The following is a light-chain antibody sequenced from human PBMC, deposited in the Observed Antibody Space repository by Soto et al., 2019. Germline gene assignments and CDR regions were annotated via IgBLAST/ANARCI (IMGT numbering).Light chain of an antibody. Sequence: IQVTQAPSSLSASVGDRVTITCRASQDIRDDLGWYQQKPGKAPRLVIYSASTLQSGVPSRFSGSGSGPDFTLTISSLQPEDSATYFCQQLNSYPQTFGQGTRLEIK. V-gene: IGKV1-17*01. CDR1: QDIRDD. CDR2: SAS. J-gene: IGKJ5*01. CDR3: QQLNSYPQT.